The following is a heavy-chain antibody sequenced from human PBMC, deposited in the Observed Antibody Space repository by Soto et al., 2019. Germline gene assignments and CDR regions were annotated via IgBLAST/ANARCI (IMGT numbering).Heavy chain of an antibody. Sequence: EVQLVESGGGLVQPGRSLRLSCAASGFTFDDYAMHWVRQAPGKGLEWVSGISWNSGSIGYADSVKGRFTISRDNAKNSLYLQMNSLRAEDTASYYCAKVDSGYDLVGWYFDLWGRGTLVTVSS. D-gene: IGHD5-12*01. CDR1: GFTFDDYA. J-gene: IGHJ2*01. CDR2: ISWNSGSI. V-gene: IGHV3-9*01. CDR3: AKVDSGYDLVGWYFDL.